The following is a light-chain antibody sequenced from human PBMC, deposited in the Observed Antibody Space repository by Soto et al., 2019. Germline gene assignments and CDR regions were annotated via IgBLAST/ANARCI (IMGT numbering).Light chain of an antibody. Sequence: QSALNQPASVSGSPGQSITISCTGTSSDVGGYNYVSWYQQHPGKVPKLMIYEVSYRPSGVSNRFSGSKSGNTASLTISGLQAEDEADYYCTSYTTISTLAFGGGTKVTVL. CDR1: SSDVGGYNY. CDR3: TSYTTISTLA. CDR2: EVS. V-gene: IGLV2-14*01. J-gene: IGLJ3*02.